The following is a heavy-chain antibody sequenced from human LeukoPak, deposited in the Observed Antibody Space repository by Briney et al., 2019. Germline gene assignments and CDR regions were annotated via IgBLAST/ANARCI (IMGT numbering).Heavy chain of an antibody. J-gene: IGHJ4*02. CDR2: VSSSGSTI. CDR3: AGEKGMGTTYFDY. V-gene: IGHV3-11*01. D-gene: IGHD1-7*01. Sequence: SGGSLRLSCAASGFTFSDYYMSWIRQGPGKGLEWVSYVSSSGSTINYADSVKGRFTISRDNAKNSLYLQMNSLRAEDTAVYYCAGEKGMGTTYFDYWGQGTLVTVSS. CDR1: GFTFSDYY.